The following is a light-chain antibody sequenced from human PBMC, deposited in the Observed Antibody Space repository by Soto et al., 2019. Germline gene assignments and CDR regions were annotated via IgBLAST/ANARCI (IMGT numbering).Light chain of an antibody. J-gene: IGKJ5*01. V-gene: IGKV3-15*01. CDR2: VAS. Sequence: EIVMTQSPSTLSVSPGERATLSCSASQSVSSNLAWYQQKPGQSPRLLIYVASTRATGIPSRFSGRRSGTEFTLTNISLQYEDFAVYYCQQYNNWPQITIGQGKSLELK. CDR3: QQYNNWPQIT. CDR1: QSVSSN.